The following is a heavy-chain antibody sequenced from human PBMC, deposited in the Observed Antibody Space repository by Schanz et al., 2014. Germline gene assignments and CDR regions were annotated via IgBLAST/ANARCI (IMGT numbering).Heavy chain of an antibody. CDR3: ARPLGPNYYYYGLDV. CDR1: GFTFSVYW. Sequence: EVQLLESGGGLVQPGGSLRLSCAASGFTFSVYWMHWVRQAPGKGLVWVSRINSDGSTTIYADSVKGRFTISRDNAKNTLYLQMNSLRAEDTAVYYCARPLGPNYYYYGLDVWGQGTTVTVSS. J-gene: IGHJ6*02. CDR2: INSDGSTT. V-gene: IGHV3-74*02.